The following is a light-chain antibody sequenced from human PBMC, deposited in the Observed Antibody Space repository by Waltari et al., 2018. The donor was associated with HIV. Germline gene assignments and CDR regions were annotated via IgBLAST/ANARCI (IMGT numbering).Light chain of an antibody. J-gene: IGLJ2*01. CDR3: QAWDSNTAGAV. V-gene: IGLV3-1*01. CDR1: KLGDKY. CDR2: QNT. Sequence: SYELTQPPSVSVSPGHTASLTCSGEKLGDKYACWYQQKPGQSPVLVIYQNTKRPSGIPERFSGSNSGNTATLTISGTQAMDEADYYCQAWDSNTAGAVFGGGTKLTVL.